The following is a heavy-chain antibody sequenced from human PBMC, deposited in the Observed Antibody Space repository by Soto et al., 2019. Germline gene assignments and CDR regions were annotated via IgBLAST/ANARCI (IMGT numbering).Heavy chain of an antibody. J-gene: IGHJ4*02. CDR2: INPIVSMS. Sequence: QVQLVQSGTEVKKPGSSVKVSCKASGDTFSFYTINWVRQAPGLGLEWAGRINPIVSMSNYAKKFQGRVSMTADKSTSTAYMELRSLRSDDTAMYFCAASYGSGYRAFDYWGQGALVIVSS. CDR1: GDTFSFYT. D-gene: IGHD3-10*01. CDR3: AASYGSGYRAFDY. V-gene: IGHV1-69*02.